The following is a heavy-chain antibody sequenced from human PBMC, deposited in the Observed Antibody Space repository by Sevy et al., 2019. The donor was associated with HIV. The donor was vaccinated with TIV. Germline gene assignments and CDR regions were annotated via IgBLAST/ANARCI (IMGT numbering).Heavy chain of an antibody. J-gene: IGHJ4*02. CDR2: ISRTGSTT. CDR1: GFTYS. V-gene: IGHV3-48*02. D-gene: IGHD4-17*01. CDR3: ARERTTVAGFDY. Sequence: GGCLRLSCAASGFTYSMNWVRQAPGKGLEWVSFISRTGSTTYYADSVKGRFTISRDSAKNSLYLQMNSLRDEDTAVYYCARERTTVAGFDYWGPGTLVTVSS.